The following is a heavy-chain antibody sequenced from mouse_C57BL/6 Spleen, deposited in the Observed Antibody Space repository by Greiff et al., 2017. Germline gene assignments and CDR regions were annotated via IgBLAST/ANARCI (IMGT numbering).Heavy chain of an antibody. V-gene: IGHV1-76*01. Sequence: VQLQQSGAELVRPGASVKLSCKASGYTFTDYYINWVKQRPGQGLEWIARIYPGSGNTYYNEKFKGKATLTAEQSSSTAYMQLSSLTSEDSAVYFCARDYGSSCFDYWGKGTTLTVSS. CDR2: IYPGSGNT. D-gene: IGHD1-1*01. CDR1: GYTFTDYY. CDR3: ARDYGSSCFDY. J-gene: IGHJ2*01.